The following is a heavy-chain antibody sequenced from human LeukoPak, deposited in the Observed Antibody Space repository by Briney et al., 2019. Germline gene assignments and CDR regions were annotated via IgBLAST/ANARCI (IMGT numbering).Heavy chain of an antibody. D-gene: IGHD3-3*01. V-gene: IGHV1-8*01. J-gene: IGHJ5*02. CDR3: ARGRQYDFWSGTSNWFDP. Sequence: ASVKVSCKASGYTFTSYDINWVRQATGQGLEWMGWMNPNSGNTGYAQKFQGRVTMTRNTSISTAYMELSSLRSEDTAAYYCARGRQYDFWSGTSNWFDPWGQGTLVTVSS. CDR1: GYTFTSYD. CDR2: MNPNSGNT.